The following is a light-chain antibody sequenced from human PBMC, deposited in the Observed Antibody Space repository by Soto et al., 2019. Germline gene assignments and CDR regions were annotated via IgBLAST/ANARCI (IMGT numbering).Light chain of an antibody. J-gene: IGKJ4*01. Sequence: EVVMTQSPATVSVSPGEGVTLSCRASQTISNDLAWYQQKPGQAPRLLIYGASTRATGVPARFSGGGSGTEFTLTISSLQSEEFAFYYCQQNNKWPPVTFGARTKVEIK. V-gene: IGKV3-15*01. CDR2: GAS. CDR3: QQNNKWPPVT. CDR1: QTISND.